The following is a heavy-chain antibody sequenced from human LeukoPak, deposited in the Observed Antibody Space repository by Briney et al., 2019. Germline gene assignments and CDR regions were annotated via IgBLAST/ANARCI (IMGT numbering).Heavy chain of an antibody. CDR2: ISAYNGNT. CDR1: GYTFTSYG. J-gene: IGHJ6*03. CDR3: ARGPGGRSGYYPLEDYYYYYYMDV. D-gene: IGHD3-22*01. Sequence: VASVKVSCTASGYTFTSYGISWVRQAPGQGLEWMGWISAYNGNTNYAQKLQGRVTMTTDTSTSTAYMELRSLRSDDTAVYYCARGPGGRSGYYPLEDYYYYYYMDVWGKGTTVTVSS. V-gene: IGHV1-18*01.